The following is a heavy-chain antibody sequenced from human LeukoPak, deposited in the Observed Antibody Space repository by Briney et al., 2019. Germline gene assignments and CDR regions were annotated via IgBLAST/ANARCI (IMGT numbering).Heavy chain of an antibody. D-gene: IGHD3-9*01. CDR1: GYIFTDYH. J-gene: IGHJ4*02. Sequence: ASVKVSCKASGYIFTDYHIHWVRQAPGQGLEWVGWINPNSGVTNYAQKFQGRVIMTRDTSISTAYMELSRLTSDDTAVYYCARGYYDILTGYYTIGNYFDYWGQGTLVTVSS. CDR3: ARGYYDILTGYYTIGNYFDY. CDR2: INPNSGVT. V-gene: IGHV1-2*02.